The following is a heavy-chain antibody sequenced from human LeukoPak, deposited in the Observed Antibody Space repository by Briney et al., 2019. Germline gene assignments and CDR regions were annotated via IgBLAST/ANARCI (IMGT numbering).Heavy chain of an antibody. CDR2: MHYSGTT. CDR1: GGSISRYY. V-gene: IGHV4-59*12. J-gene: IGHJ3*02. Sequence: SETLSLTCTVSGGSISRYYWNWIRQPPGKGLEWIGYMHYSGTTNYNPSLKSRVTISVDTSKNQFSLKLSSVTAADTAVYYCARDPATVNAFDIWGQGTMVTVSS. CDR3: ARDPATVNAFDI. D-gene: IGHD4-11*01.